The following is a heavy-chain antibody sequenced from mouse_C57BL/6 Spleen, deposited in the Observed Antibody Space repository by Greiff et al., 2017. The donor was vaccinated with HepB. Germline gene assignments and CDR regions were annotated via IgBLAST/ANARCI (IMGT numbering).Heavy chain of an antibody. CDR1: GYTFTDYN. Sequence: DVKLQGSGPELVKPGASVKIPCKASGYTFTDYNMDWVKQSHGKSLEWIGDINPNNGGTIYNQKFKGKATLTVDKSSSTAYMELRSLTSEDTAVYYCARSHYDYFDYWGQGTTLTVSS. CDR3: ARSHYDYFDY. D-gene: IGHD1-1*02. J-gene: IGHJ2*01. V-gene: IGHV1-18*01. CDR2: INPNNGGT.